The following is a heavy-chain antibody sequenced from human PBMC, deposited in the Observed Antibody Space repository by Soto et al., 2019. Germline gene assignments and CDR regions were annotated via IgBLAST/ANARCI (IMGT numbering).Heavy chain of an antibody. V-gene: IGHV4-34*01. CDR1: GGSFSGYY. CDR3: ARGRGYCSSTRCLPVYYMDF. D-gene: IGHD2-2*03. Sequence: SETLSLTCAVYGGSFSGYYWSWIRQPPGKGLEWIGEINDRGSTNYNPSLKSRVTISVDTSKNQFSLKLSSVTAADTAVYYCARGRGYCSSTRCLPVYYMDFWGKGTTVTVSS. CDR2: INDRGST. J-gene: IGHJ6*03.